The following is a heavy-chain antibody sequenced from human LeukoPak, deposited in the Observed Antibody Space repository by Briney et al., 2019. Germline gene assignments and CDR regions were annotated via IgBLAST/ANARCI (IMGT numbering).Heavy chain of an antibody. J-gene: IGHJ4*02. CDR1: LDSISSFY. D-gene: IGHD3-3*01. CDR2: IYYSGST. Sequence: SETLSLTCNVSLDSISSFYWSWIRQPPGKGLEWIGYIYYSGSTNYNPSLKSRVTISVDTSKNQFSLKLSSVTAADTAVYYCARAQHTRYDFWSGYYTGPPDYWGQGTLVTVSS. CDR3: ARAQHTRYDFWSGYYTGPPDY. V-gene: IGHV4-59*01.